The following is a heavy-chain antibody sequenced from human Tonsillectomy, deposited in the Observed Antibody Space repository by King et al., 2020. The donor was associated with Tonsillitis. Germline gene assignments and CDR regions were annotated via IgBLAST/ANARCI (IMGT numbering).Heavy chain of an antibody. CDR1: GFTFTSST. J-gene: IGHJ6*02. CDR2: IVVGSADT. D-gene: IGHD4-11*01. CDR3: AASDQHSDSYYYGFDV. V-gene: IGHV1-58*02. Sequence: QLVQSGPEVKTPGTSVKVSCKASGFTFTSSTMHWVRQARGQRLEWIGWIVVGSADTNYAQKLQERVTITRDMSTGTAYMEMSSLRSEDTAVYYCAASDQHSDSYYYGFDVWGQGATVTVSS.